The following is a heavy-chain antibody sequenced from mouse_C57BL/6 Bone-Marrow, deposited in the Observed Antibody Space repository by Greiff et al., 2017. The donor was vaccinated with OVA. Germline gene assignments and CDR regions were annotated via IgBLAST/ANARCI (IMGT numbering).Heavy chain of an antibody. CDR3: TRYYDYDDFDY. V-gene: IGHV1-15*01. J-gene: IGHJ2*01. Sequence: QVQLQQSGAELVRPGASVTLSCKASGYTFTDYEMHWVKQTPVHGLEWIGAIDPETGGTAYNQKFKGKAILTADKSSSTAYMELRSLTSEDSAVYYCTRYYDYDDFDYWGQGTTRTVSS. CDR2: IDPETGGT. CDR1: GYTFTDYE. D-gene: IGHD2-4*01.